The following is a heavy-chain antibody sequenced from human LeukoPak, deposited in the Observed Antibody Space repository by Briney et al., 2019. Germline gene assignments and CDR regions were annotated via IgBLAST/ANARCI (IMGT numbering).Heavy chain of an antibody. CDR2: MNPNSGNT. J-gene: IGHJ4*02. D-gene: IGHD3-22*01. CDR3: ARGRGMIVVPRPTRAKRDTRGGNDY. CDR1: GYTFTSYD. Sequence: VSVKVFCKASGYTFTSYDINWVRQATGQGLEWMGWMNPNSGNTGYAQKFQGRVTMTRNTSISTAYMELSSLRSEDTAVYYCARGRGMIVVPRPTRAKRDTRGGNDYWGQGTLVTVSS. V-gene: IGHV1-8*01.